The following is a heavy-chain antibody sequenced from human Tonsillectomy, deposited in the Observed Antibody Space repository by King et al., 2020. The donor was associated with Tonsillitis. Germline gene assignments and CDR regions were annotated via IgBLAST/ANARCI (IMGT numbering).Heavy chain of an antibody. CDR1: GYTFTGYY. Sequence: QLVQSGAEVKKPGASVKVSCKPSGYTFTGYYMHWVRQAPGQGLEWMGWINPNSGGTNYAQKFQGRVTMTRDTSISTAYMELSRLGSDDTAVYYCARDGGSGYDPIPFDYWGQGTLVTVSS. CDR3: ARDGGSGYDPIPFDY. D-gene: IGHD5-12*01. J-gene: IGHJ4*02. V-gene: IGHV1-2*02. CDR2: INPNSGGT.